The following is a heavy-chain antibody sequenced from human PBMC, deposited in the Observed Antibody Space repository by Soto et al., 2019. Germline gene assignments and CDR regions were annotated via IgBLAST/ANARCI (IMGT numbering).Heavy chain of an antibody. J-gene: IGHJ4*02. CDR3: ARYIRGPTVYYFDF. D-gene: IGHD1-1*01. Sequence: GGSLRLSCAASGFTFSSYAMTWVRQAPGKGLEWVSIVSYNGGDTYYADSVKGRFTISRDNSKDTVDLQMNGLRAEDTAVYYCARYIRGPTVYYFDFWGPGVLVTVSS. CDR2: VSYNGGDT. CDR1: GFTFSSYA. V-gene: IGHV3-23*01.